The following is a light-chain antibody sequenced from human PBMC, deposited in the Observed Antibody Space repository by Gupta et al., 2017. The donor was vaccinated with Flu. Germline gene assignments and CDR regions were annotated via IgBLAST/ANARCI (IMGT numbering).Light chain of an antibody. CDR2: YNN. J-gene: IGLJ2*01. V-gene: IGLV1-44*01. CDR1: SSNIGSST. CDR3: AAWDDSLNGVL. Sequence: QSVLTQPPSASGTPGQRVTISCSGSSSNIGSSTVNWYQQLPGTAPKLLIYYNNPRPSGVPDRFSGSKSGTSASLAISGLQSEDAADSYCAAWDDSLNGVLFGGGTKLTVL.